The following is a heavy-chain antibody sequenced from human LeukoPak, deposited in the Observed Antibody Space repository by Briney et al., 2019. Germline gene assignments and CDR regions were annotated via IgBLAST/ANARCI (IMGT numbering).Heavy chain of an antibody. V-gene: IGHV1-2*02. J-gene: IGHJ4*02. CDR3: ARGPYDFWGGYNDY. D-gene: IGHD3-3*01. CDR1: VYTYTGYY. CDR2: INPNSGGT. Sequence: GASVKVSCQASVYTYTGYYMHWVRQAPGQGLDWMDWINPNSGGTNYAQKFQGRVTMTRDTSISTAYMELSRLRSDDTAVYYCARGPYDFWGGYNDYWGQGTLVTVSS.